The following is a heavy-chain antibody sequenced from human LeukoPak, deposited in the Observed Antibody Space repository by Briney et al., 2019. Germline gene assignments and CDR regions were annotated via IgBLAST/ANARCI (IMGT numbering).Heavy chain of an antibody. Sequence: GSLRLSCAASGFTFGSYGMHWVRQAPGKGLEWIGEIFFTGTTTYNPSLKSRVSMSLDKSKNQFSLNLTSVTAADTAIYYCARVYCSSNSCYLDYWSQGTLVTVSS. CDR1: GFTFGSYG. V-gene: IGHV4-4*02. CDR3: ARVYCSSNSCYLDY. D-gene: IGHD2-2*01. J-gene: IGHJ4*02. CDR2: IFFTGTT.